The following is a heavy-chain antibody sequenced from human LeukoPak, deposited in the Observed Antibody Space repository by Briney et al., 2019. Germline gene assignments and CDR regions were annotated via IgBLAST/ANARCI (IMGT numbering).Heavy chain of an antibody. CDR1: GFTFSSYS. CDR3: ANLGRWLVHDY. V-gene: IGHV3-21*04. CDR2: ISSSSRYI. D-gene: IGHD6-19*01. J-gene: IGHJ4*02. Sequence: GGSLRLSCAASGFTFSSYSMNWVRQAPGKGLEWVSSISSSSRYIYYADSVKGRFTISRDNSKNTLYLQMNSLRAEDTAVYYCANLGRWLVHDYWGQGTLVTVSS.